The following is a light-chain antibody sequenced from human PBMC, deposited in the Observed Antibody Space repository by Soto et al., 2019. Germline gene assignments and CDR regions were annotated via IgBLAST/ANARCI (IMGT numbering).Light chain of an antibody. CDR1: SSDIGTYDY. Sequence: QSVLTQPPSASGALGQSVTISCTRTSSDIGTYDYVSWYQQHPGRAPKLIIFEVSKRPLGVPDRFSGSKSGNTASLIVSGLQPDDEAEYHCTSYTGDDFTFVFGTGTKVTVL. CDR3: TSYTGDDFTFV. V-gene: IGLV2-8*01. CDR2: EVS. J-gene: IGLJ1*01.